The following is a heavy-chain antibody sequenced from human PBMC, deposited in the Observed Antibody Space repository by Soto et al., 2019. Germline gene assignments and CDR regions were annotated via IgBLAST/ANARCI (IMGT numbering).Heavy chain of an antibody. J-gene: IGHJ4*02. D-gene: IGHD3-22*01. V-gene: IGHV4-59*08. Sequence: PSETLSLTCTVSGVSISSYYWSWIRQPPGKGLEWIGYIYYSGTTTYSPSLKSRVTIAVDTSKNQFSLKLNSVTAADTAVYYCARLGGYYQAFDQWGQGSLVTVSS. CDR1: GVSISSYY. CDR3: ARLGGYYQAFDQ. CDR2: IYYSGTT.